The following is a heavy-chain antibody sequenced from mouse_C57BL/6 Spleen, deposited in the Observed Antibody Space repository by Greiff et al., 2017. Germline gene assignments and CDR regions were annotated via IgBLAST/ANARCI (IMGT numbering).Heavy chain of an antibody. CDR1: GYTFTDYY. D-gene: IGHD2-2*01. CDR2: INPNNGGT. CDR3: ASYGYDGLYYFDY. Sequence: EVQLQQSGPELVKPGASVKISCKASGYTFTDYYMNWVKQSHGKSLEWIGDINPNNGGTSYNQKFKGKATLTVDKSSSTAYMELRGLTSEDSAVYYCASYGYDGLYYFDYWGQGTTLTVSS. V-gene: IGHV1-26*01. J-gene: IGHJ2*01.